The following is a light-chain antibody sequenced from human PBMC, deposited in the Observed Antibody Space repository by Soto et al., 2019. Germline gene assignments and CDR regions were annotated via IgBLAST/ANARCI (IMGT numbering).Light chain of an antibody. V-gene: IGKV1-5*03. CDR3: QHYNTSPWT. J-gene: IGKJ1*01. Sequence: DIQMTQSPSTLSTSVGDTVTITCRASQSVHSWLAWYQQKPGKAPKLLIYKASSLESGVPSRFSGSGSGTEFTLTINNLQPDDFATYYCQHYNTSPWTFGQGTKVEIK. CDR1: QSVHSW. CDR2: KAS.